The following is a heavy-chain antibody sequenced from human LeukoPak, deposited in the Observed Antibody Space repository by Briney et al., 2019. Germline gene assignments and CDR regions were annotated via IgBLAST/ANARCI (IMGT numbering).Heavy chain of an antibody. D-gene: IGHD3-10*01. CDR1: GFTVSSNY. J-gene: IGHJ4*02. Sequence: GGSLRLSCAASGFTVSSNYMSWVRQAPGKGLEWVSIIYSGGSTYYADSVKGRFTISRDNAKNSLYLQMNSLRAEDTAVYYCARLVGGELLWFGETIDYWGQGTLVTVSS. CDR2: IYSGGST. CDR3: ARLVGGELLWFGETIDY. V-gene: IGHV3-53*01.